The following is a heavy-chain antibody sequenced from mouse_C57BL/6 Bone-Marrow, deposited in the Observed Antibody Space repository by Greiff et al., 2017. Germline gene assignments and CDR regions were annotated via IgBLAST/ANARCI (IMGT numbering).Heavy chain of an antibody. CDR2: IYPGSGNT. J-gene: IGHJ2*01. Sequence: QVHVKQSGPELVKPGASVKISCKASGYSFTSYYIHWVKQRPGQGLEWIGWIYPGSGNTKYNEKFKGKATLTADTTSSTAYMQLSSLTSEDSAVYYCARWDTTVVGYWGQGTTLTVSS. D-gene: IGHD1-1*01. CDR1: GYSFTSYY. CDR3: ARWDTTVVGY. V-gene: IGHV1-66*01.